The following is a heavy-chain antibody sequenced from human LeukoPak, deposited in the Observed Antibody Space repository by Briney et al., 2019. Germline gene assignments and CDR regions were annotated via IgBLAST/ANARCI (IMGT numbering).Heavy chain of an antibody. CDR3: AREPAARTNFDY. Sequence: PSETLSLTCTVSGGSISSYYWTWIRQPPGKGLEWIGYIYYSGTTYYNPSLKSRVTISLDTSKNKFSLKLSSVTAADTAVYYCAREPAARTNFDYWGQGTLVTVSS. J-gene: IGHJ4*02. V-gene: IGHV4-59*12. CDR2: IYYSGTT. D-gene: IGHD6-6*01. CDR1: GGSISSYY.